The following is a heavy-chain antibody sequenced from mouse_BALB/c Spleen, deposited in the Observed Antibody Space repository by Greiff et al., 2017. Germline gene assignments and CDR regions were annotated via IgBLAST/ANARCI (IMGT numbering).Heavy chain of an antibody. V-gene: IGHV2-6-7*01. CDR2: IWGDGST. Sequence: VKLVESGPGLVAPSQSLSITCTVSGFSLTGYGVNWVRQPPGKGLEWLGMIWGDGSTDYNSALKSRLSISKDNSKSQVFLKMNSLQTDDTARYYCARGGERSHYYYGSSPFAYWGQGTLVTVSA. J-gene: IGHJ3*01. D-gene: IGHD1-1*01. CDR3: ARGGERSHYYYGSSPFAY. CDR1: GFSLTGYG.